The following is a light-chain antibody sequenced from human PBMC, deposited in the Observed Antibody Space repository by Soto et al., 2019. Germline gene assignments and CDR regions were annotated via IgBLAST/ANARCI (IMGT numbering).Light chain of an antibody. CDR1: QSVSSSY. Sequence: EIVLTQSPGTLSLSPGERATISCRASQSVSSSYLAWYQQKPCQAHRLLIYGASSRATGIPDRFSGSGSGTDFTLTISRLEPEDFAVYYCQQYGSSPPLTFGGGTKVDIK. J-gene: IGKJ4*01. V-gene: IGKV3-20*01. CDR2: GAS. CDR3: QQYGSSPPLT.